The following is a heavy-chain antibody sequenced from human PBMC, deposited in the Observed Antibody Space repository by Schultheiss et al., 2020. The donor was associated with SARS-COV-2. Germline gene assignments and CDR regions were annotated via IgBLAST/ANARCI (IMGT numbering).Heavy chain of an antibody. CDR2: IYYSGST. J-gene: IGHJ5*02. D-gene: IGHD2-2*01. V-gene: IGHV4-59*08. CDR1: GVSISSYC. CDR3: ARLGPSSPWFDH. Sequence: SETLSLTCTVSGVSISSYCWNWIRQSPGKGLEWIGYIYYSGSTNYNPSLRSRVTISIDTSKNQLSLKLKFVTAADTAMYYCARLGPSSPWFDHWGQGTQVTVSS.